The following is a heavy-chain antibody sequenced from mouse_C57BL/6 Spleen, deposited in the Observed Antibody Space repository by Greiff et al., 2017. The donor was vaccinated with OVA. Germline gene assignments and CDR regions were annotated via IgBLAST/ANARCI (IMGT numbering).Heavy chain of an antibody. Sequence: EVKLVESGGGLVKPGGSLKLSCAASGFTFSSYAMSWVRQTPGKRLEWVATISDGGSYTYYPDNVKGRFTISRDNAKNNLYLQMSHLKSEDTAMYYCARDGYYYGSSYAMDYGGQGTSVTVSS. D-gene: IGHD1-1*01. CDR1: GFTFSSYA. J-gene: IGHJ4*01. CDR3: ARDGYYYGSSYAMDY. CDR2: ISDGGSYT. V-gene: IGHV5-4*01.